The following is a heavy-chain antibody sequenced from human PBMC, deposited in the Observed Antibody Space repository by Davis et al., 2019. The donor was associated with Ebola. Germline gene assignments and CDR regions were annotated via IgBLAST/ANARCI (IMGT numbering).Heavy chain of an antibody. V-gene: IGHV1-18*01. Sequence: AASVKVSCKASGYTFTSYGISWVRQAPGQGLEWMGWTSAYNGNTNYAQKLQGRVTMTRDASISTAYMELSSLTSEDTAVYYCARSRGWLFLYGMDVWGQGTTVTVSS. CDR1: GYTFTSYG. CDR2: TSAYNGNT. CDR3: ARSRGWLFLYGMDV. J-gene: IGHJ6*02. D-gene: IGHD3-9*01.